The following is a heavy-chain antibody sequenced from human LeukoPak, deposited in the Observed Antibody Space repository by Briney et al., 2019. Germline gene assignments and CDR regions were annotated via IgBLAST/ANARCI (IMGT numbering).Heavy chain of an antibody. CDR3: ARSPHGEWLRFDY. CDR2: IYYSGST. CDR1: GGSISSYY. D-gene: IGHD5-12*01. Sequence: SETLSLTCTVSGGSISSYYWSWIRQPPGKGLEWIGYIYYSGSTNYNPSLKSRVTISVDTSKNQFSLKLSSVTAADTAVYYCARSPHGEWLRFDYWGQGTLVTVSS. J-gene: IGHJ4*02. V-gene: IGHV4-59*01.